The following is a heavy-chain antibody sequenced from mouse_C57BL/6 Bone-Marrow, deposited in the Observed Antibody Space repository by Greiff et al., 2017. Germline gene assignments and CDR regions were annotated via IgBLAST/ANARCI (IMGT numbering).Heavy chain of an antibody. V-gene: IGHV1-20*01. CDR2: INPYNGDT. CDR1: GYSFTGYF. Sequence: EVQLQESGPELVKPGDSVKISCKASGYSFTGYFMNWVMQSHGKSLEWIGRINPYNGDTFYNQKFKGKATLTVDKSSSTAHMELRSLTSEDSAVYYCARQDGYSAMDYWGQGTSVTVSS. J-gene: IGHJ4*01. D-gene: IGHD2-3*01. CDR3: ARQDGYSAMDY.